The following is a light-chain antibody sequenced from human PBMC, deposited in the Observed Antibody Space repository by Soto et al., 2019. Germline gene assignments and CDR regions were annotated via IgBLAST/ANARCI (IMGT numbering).Light chain of an antibody. J-gene: IGKJ5*01. Sequence: EIVLTQFPATLSLSPGERATLSCRASQSVSRYLAWYQQKPGQAPRLLIYDASTRATGIPARFSGSGFGTDFTLTISSLEPEDFAVYSCQQRSDWPITFGQGTRLEIK. CDR1: QSVSRY. CDR3: QQRSDWPIT. V-gene: IGKV3-11*01. CDR2: DAS.